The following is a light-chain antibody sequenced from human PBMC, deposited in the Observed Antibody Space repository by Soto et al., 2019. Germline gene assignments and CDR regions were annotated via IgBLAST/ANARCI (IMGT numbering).Light chain of an antibody. CDR2: DVT. V-gene: IGLV2-14*01. J-gene: IGLJ3*02. Sequence: QSALTQPASVSGSPGQSITISCTGTSNDVGAYNYVSWYQQYPGKAPKLMIYDVTYRPSGVSNRFSGSKSGSTASLTISGLQAEDEADYYCSSYTSSNTLVLFGVGTKLTVL. CDR1: SNDVGAYNY. CDR3: SSYTSSNTLVL.